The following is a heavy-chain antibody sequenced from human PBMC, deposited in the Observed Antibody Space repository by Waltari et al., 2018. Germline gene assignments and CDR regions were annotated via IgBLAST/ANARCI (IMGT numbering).Heavy chain of an antibody. CDR3: ARVPVSSEYYFDY. Sequence: EVQLVESGGGLVQPGGSLRLSCAASGFTFSSYSMNWVRQAPGKGLEWVSYISSSSSTIYYADSVKGRFTISRDNAKNSLYLQMNSLRAEDTAVYYCARVPVSSEYYFDYWGQGTLVTVSS. CDR2: ISSSSSTI. J-gene: IGHJ4*02. CDR1: GFTFSSYS. D-gene: IGHD6-6*01. V-gene: IGHV3-48*01.